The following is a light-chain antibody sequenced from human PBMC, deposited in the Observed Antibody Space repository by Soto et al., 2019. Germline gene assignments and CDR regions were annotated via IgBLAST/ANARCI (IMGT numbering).Light chain of an antibody. CDR1: SSDVGAYNY. CDR2: EVS. V-gene: IGLV2-14*01. CDR3: SSLTTRLTYV. J-gene: IGLJ1*01. Sequence: QSALTQPASLSGSPGQSVAISCTGTSSDVGAYNYISWYQQHPGKAPKLLLSEVSNRPSGVSDRFSGSKSGNTASLTISGLQAEDEADYYCSSLTTRLTYVFGTGTRSPS.